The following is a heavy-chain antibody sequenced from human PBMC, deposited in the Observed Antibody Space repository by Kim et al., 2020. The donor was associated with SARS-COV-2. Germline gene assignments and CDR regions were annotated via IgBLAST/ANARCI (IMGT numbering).Heavy chain of an antibody. D-gene: IGHD3-9*01. V-gene: IGHV4-39*01. J-gene: IGHJ6*03. CDR3: ARLADYYDILTGLHLYYYYYRDV. CDR1: GGSISSSSYY. Sequence: SETLSLTCTVSGGSISSSSYYWGWIRQPPGKGLEWIGSIYYSGSTYYNPSLKSRVTISVDTSKNQFSLKLSSVTAADTAVYYCARLADYYDILTGLHLYYYYYRDVWGKGTTVTVSS. CDR2: IYYSGST.